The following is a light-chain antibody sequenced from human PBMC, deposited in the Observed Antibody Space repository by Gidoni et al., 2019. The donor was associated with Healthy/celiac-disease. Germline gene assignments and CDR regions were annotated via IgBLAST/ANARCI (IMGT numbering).Light chain of an antibody. CDR2: DAS. CDR1: QSVSSY. J-gene: IGKJ4*01. Sequence: EILLPQSPATLSLSPGERATLSCRASQSVSSYLAWYQQKPGQAPRLLIYDASNRATGIPARFSGSGSGTDFTLTISSLEPEDFAVYYCQQRSSWPLTFGGGTKVEIK. V-gene: IGKV3-11*01. CDR3: QQRSSWPLT.